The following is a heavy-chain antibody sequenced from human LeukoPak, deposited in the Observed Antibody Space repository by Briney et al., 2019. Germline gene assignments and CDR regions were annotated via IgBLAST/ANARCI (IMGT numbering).Heavy chain of an antibody. CDR2: IKAETDGGII. Sequence: GGSLRLSCAASGLTFVNAWMSWVRQAPGKGLEWVGRIKAETDGGIIDYAAPVKGRFTISRDDSKDTLYLQMNSLKPEDTAVYYCTTWNGSTLGSWGQKGLVTVSS. J-gene: IGHJ4*02. CDR1: GLTFVNAW. D-gene: IGHD2-15*01. V-gene: IGHV3-15*01. CDR3: TTWNGSTLGS.